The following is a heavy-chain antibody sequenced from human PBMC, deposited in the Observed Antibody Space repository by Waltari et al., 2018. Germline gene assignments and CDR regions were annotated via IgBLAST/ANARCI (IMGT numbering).Heavy chain of an antibody. CDR1: GGSISSGSYY. CDR3: ARESSPGVNAFDI. D-gene: IGHD2-15*01. Sequence: QVQLQESGPGLVKPSQNLSLTCTVSGGSISSGSYYWSWIRQPAGKGLEWIGYIYTSGSTNYNPSLKSRVTISVDTSKNQFSLKLSSVTAADTAVYYCARESSPGVNAFDIWGQGTMVTVSS. CDR2: IYTSGST. J-gene: IGHJ3*02. V-gene: IGHV4-61*09.